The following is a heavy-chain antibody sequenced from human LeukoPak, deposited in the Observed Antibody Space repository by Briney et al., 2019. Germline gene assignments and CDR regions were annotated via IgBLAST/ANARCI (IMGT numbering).Heavy chain of an antibody. Sequence: ASVKVSCKASGYTFTSYDINWVRQATGQGLEWMGWMNPNSGNTGYAQKFQGRVTMTRNTSISTAYTELSSLRSEDTAVYYCARESGSYENWFDPWGQGTLVTVSS. CDR1: GYTFTSYD. CDR3: ARESGSYENWFDP. V-gene: IGHV1-8*01. CDR2: MNPNSGNT. D-gene: IGHD1-26*01. J-gene: IGHJ5*02.